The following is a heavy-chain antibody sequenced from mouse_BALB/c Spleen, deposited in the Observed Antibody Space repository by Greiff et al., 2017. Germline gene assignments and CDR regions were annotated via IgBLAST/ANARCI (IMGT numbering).Heavy chain of an antibody. CDR3: ARRAPHGYGEGWAMDY. D-gene: IGHD2-2*01. CDR1: GFSLTSYG. CDR2: IWSGGST. V-gene: IGHV2-2*02. Sequence: VKLVESGPGLVQPSQCLSITCTVSGFSLTSYGVHWVRQSPGKGLEWLGVIWSGGSTDYNAAFISRLSISKDNSKSHVFFKMNSLQANDTTIYYCARRAPHGYGEGWAMDYWGQGTSVTVSS. J-gene: IGHJ4*01.